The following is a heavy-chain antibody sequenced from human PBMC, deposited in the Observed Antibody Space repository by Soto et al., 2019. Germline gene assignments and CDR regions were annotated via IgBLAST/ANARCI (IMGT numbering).Heavy chain of an antibody. J-gene: IGHJ4*02. CDR3: AHRVLRTVFGFVTTTAIYFAF. CDR2: IYWDDDK. Sequence: QITLNESGPTVVRPTETLTLTCRFSGFSLTTSGVGVGWIRQSPGTAPEWLALIYWDDDKRYSASLKSRLTITKDTSKNQLVLTLSDLDPADAATYYCAHRVLRTVFGFVTTTAIYFAFWGQGTPVAVSS. V-gene: IGHV2-5*02. CDR1: GFSLTTSGVG. D-gene: IGHD3-3*01.